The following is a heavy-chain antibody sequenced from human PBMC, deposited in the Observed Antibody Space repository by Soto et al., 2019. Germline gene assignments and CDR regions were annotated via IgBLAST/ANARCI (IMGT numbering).Heavy chain of an antibody. CDR3: ARGPRVSSTGTGAH. J-gene: IGHJ4*02. V-gene: IGHV3-74*01. Sequence: GGSLRLSCAVSGFTFIAYWMRFVRQLPVKGLTWVSRISDDGSTATYADSVKGRFVISRDNAKNSLYLEMNTLRADDSGLYYCARGPRVSSTGTGAHWGRGTLVTVSS. CDR2: ISDDGSTA. D-gene: IGHD1-1*01. CDR1: GFTFIAYW.